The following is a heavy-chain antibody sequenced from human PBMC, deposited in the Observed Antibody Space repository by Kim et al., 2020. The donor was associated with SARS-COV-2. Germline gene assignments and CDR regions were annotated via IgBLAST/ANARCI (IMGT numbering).Heavy chain of an antibody. Sequence: KFQGRVTMTRDTSTSAVYMELSSLRSEDTAVYYCARGAYDFWSGYMDVWGQGTTVTVSS. V-gene: IGHV1-46*01. D-gene: IGHD3-3*01. CDR3: ARGAYDFWSGYMDV. J-gene: IGHJ6*02.